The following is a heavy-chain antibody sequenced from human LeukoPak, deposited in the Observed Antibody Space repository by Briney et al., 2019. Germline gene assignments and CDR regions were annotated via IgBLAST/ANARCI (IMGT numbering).Heavy chain of an antibody. CDR2: ISGSGGST. V-gene: IGHV3-23*01. Sequence: GGSLRLSCAASGFTFSSYAMSWVRQAPGKGLEWVSAISGSGGSTYYADSVKGRFTISGDNSKNTLYLQMNSLRAEDTAVYYCAKVDSSSWDTHYWGQGTLVTVSS. J-gene: IGHJ4*02. CDR3: AKVDSSSWDTHY. CDR1: GFTFSSYA. D-gene: IGHD6-13*01.